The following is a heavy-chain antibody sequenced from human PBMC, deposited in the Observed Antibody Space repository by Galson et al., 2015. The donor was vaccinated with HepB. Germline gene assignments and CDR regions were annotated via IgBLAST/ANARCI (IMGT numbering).Heavy chain of an antibody. Sequence: SVKVSCKASGFTFTSSAVQWVRQARGQRLEWIGWIVVGSGNTNYAQKFQERVTITRDMSTSTAYMELSSLRSEDTAVYYCAADGHGDGEVFMDYWGQGTLVTVSS. CDR3: AADGHGDGEVFMDY. D-gene: IGHD4-17*01. CDR1: GFTFTSSA. J-gene: IGHJ4*02. V-gene: IGHV1-58*01. CDR2: IVVGSGNT.